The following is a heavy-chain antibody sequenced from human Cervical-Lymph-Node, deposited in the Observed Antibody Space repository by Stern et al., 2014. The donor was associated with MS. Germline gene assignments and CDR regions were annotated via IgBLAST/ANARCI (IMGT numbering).Heavy chain of an antibody. V-gene: IGHV1-2*02. CDR1: GFRVTDYY. J-gene: IGHJ5*02. CDR3: GRGIKTFDP. CDR2: INPKNGDT. Sequence: QMQLVQSGAEVKKPGASVKVSCETSGFRVTDYYIHWVRQAPGQGLEWMGCINPKNGDTHSAQKFQGRFTMTRDTSISTGYMELNSLKSDDTAMYYCGRGIKTFDPWGQGTLVTVSS. D-gene: IGHD5-24*01.